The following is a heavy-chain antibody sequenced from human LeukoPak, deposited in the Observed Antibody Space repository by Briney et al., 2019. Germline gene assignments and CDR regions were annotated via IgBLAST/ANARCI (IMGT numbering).Heavy chain of an antibody. V-gene: IGHV1-18*01. CDR1: GYTFTSYG. D-gene: IGHD6-19*01. CDR3: ARVKPPYSSGWLSY. J-gene: IGHJ4*02. CDR2: ISAYNGNT. Sequence: ASVKVSCKASGYTFTSYGISWVRQAPGQGLEWMGWISAYNGNTNYAQKLQGRVTMTTDTSTSTAYMELRSLRSDDTAVYYCARVKPPYSSGWLSYWGQGTLVTVSS.